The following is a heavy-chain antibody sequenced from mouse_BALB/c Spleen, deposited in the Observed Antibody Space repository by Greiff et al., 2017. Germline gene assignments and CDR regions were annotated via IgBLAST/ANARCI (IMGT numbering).Heavy chain of an antibody. V-gene: IGHV1-9*01. J-gene: IGHJ3*01. Sequence: QVQLKQSGAELMKPGASVKISCKATGYTFSSYWIEWVKQRPGHGLEWIGEILPGSGSTNYNEKFKGKATFTADTSSNTAYMQLSSLTSEDSAVYYCARWDGYYPLAYWGQGTLVTVSA. CDR1: GYTFSSYW. D-gene: IGHD2-3*01. CDR2: ILPGSGST. CDR3: ARWDGYYPLAY.